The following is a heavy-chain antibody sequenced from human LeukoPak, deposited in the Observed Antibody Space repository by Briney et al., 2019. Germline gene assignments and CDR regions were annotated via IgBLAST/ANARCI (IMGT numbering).Heavy chain of an antibody. D-gene: IGHD2-15*01. V-gene: IGHV3-7*01. J-gene: IGHJ6*03. CDR1: EFTLRNYW. CDR2: IKEDGSEK. Sequence: QAGGSLRLSCAASEFTLRNYWMSWVRQAPGKGLEWVATIKEDGSEKYYVDSVKGRFTISRDNAKNSLYLQMNSLRAEDTAVYYCALLPAKQLGYYYCYMDVWGKGTTVTVSS. CDR3: ALLPAKQLGYYYCYMDV.